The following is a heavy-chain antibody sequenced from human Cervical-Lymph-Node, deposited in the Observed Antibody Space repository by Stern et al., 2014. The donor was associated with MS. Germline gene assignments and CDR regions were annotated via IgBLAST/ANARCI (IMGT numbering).Heavy chain of an antibody. Sequence: VQLVESGAEVKKPGASVKVSCKASGYTFSNYGITWVRQAPGQGLEWMGWINTYNGNTKDVQKFQGRLTMTTDTSTSTAYMELRSLKSDDTAVYFCARVLNGDYGFLDYWGQGTLVTVSS. CDR1: GYTFSNYG. CDR3: ARVLNGDYGFLDY. V-gene: IGHV1-18*01. J-gene: IGHJ4*02. D-gene: IGHD4-17*01. CDR2: INTYNGNT.